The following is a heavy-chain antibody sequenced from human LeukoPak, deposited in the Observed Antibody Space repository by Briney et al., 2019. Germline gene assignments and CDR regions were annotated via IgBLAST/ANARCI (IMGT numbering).Heavy chain of an antibody. CDR1: GFTFSSYA. J-gene: IGHJ4*02. CDR2: ISYDGSNK. CDR3: AEDEGY. Sequence: GGSLRLSCAASGFTFSSYAMRWVRQAPGKGLEWVAVISYDGSNKYYADSVKGRFTISRDNSKNTLYLQMNSLRAEDTAVYYCAEDEGYWGQGTLVTVSS. V-gene: IGHV3-30-3*01.